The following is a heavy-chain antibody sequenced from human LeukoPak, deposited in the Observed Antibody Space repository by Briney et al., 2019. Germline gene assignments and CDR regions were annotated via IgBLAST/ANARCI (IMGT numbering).Heavy chain of an antibody. CDR2: IYYSGST. CDR1: GGSISSSSYY. V-gene: IGHV4-39*07. CDR3: TRGSIAYYYMDV. D-gene: IGHD3-22*01. Sequence: SETLSLTCTVSGGSISSSSYYWGWIRQPPGKGLEWIGNIYYSGSTNYNPSLKSRVTISVDTSKNQFSLKLSSVTAADTAVYYCTRGSIAYYYMDVWGKGTTVAFSS. J-gene: IGHJ6*03.